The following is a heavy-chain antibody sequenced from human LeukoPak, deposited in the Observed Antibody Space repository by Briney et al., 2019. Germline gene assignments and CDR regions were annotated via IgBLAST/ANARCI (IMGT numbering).Heavy chain of an antibody. V-gene: IGHV3-23*01. Sequence: GGSLRLSCAASGFTFNNYAMTWVRQAPGQGLEWVSGISGSGGSTYYADSVKGRFTISRDNSKNTLYLQMNSLRAEDTAVYYCAKGGTVVAWYFDLWGRGTLVTVSS. CDR3: AKGGTVVAWYFDL. D-gene: IGHD3-22*01. J-gene: IGHJ2*01. CDR2: ISGSGGST. CDR1: GFTFNNYA.